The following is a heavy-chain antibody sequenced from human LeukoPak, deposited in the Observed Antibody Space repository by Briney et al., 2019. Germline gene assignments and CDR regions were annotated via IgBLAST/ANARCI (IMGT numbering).Heavy chain of an antibody. Sequence: GGSLRLSCAASGFNFSTYWMSWVRQAPGKGLEWVANIKQDGSEKYYVDSVKGRFTISRDNAKNSLYLQMNSLRAEDTAVYYCARDQGYFDYWGQGTLVTVSS. V-gene: IGHV3-7*01. CDR3: ARDQGYFDY. CDR2: IKQDGSEK. J-gene: IGHJ4*02. CDR1: GFNFSTYW.